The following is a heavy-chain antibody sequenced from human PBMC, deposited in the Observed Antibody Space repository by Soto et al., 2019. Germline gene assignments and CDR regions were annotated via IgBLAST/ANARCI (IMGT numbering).Heavy chain of an antibody. CDR3: ARSSGYYYDSSAEGFDY. V-gene: IGHV3-15*07. CDR1: GFTFSNAW. CDR2: VKSKTHGGTT. D-gene: IGHD3-22*01. Sequence: PGGSLRLSCAASGFTFSNAWINWVRQAPGKGLEWVGRVKSKTHGGTTDYADSVKGRFTISRDNSKNTLYLQMNSLRAEDTAVYYCARSSGYYYDSSAEGFDYWGQGTLVTVSS. J-gene: IGHJ4*02.